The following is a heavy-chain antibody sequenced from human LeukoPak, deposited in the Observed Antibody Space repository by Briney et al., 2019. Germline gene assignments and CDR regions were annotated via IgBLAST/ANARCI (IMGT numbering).Heavy chain of an antibody. CDR3: ANLISPDGDY. V-gene: IGHV3-23*01. CDR1: GFTFNSYA. Sequence: GGSLRLSCAASGFTFNSYAMSWVRQAPGKGLEWVSAISGSGGSTYYVDSVKGRFTISRDDSKNTLYLQMNSLRAEDTAVYYCANLISPDGDYWGQGTLVTVSS. D-gene: IGHD2/OR15-2a*01. CDR2: ISGSGGST. J-gene: IGHJ4*02.